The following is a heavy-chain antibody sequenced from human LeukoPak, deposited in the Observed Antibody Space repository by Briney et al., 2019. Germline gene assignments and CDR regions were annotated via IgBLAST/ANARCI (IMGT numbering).Heavy chain of an antibody. CDR2: IYYTGNT. D-gene: IGHD6-19*01. J-gene: IGHJ4*02. Sequence: SETLSLTCAVSGGSISSGGYSWSWIRQPPGKAMEFIAYIYYTGNTYFNPSLKSRVTISVDTSKNQFSLKLSSVTAADTAVYYCARGSHPVTGTLGGYFDPWGQGTLVTVSS. CDR3: ARGSHPVTGTLGGYFDP. V-gene: IGHV4-30-4*07. CDR1: GGSISSGGYS.